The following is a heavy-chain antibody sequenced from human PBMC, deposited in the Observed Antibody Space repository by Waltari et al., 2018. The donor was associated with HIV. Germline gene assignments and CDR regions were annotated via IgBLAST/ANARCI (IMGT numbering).Heavy chain of an antibody. CDR2: IYRSGTT. CDR3: ARDQDYYDSSGYTCYAFDM. CDR1: ASSIRSGSY. V-gene: IGHV4-38-2*02. Sequence: QVQLQESGPGVVKPSETLSLTCTVSASSIRSGSYWGGIRQSPGKGLEWIGSIYRSGTTYYNPSLKSRVTISVNMSKNQFSLKLTSMTAADTALYYCARDQDYYDSSGYTCYAFDMWGPGTMVTVSS. D-gene: IGHD3-22*01. J-gene: IGHJ3*02.